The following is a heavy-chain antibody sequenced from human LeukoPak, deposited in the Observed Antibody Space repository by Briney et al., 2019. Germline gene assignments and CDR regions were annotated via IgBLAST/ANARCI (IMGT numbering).Heavy chain of an antibody. CDR2: ISGSGGST. D-gene: IGHD3-10*01. CDR1: GFTVSTNY. CDR3: AKEQELWFGEEGVY. Sequence: GGSLRLSCAVSGFTVSTNYMSWVRQAPGKGLEWVSAISGSGGSTYYADSVKGRFTISRDNSKNTLYLQMNSLRAEDTAVYYCAKEQELWFGEEGVYWGQGTLVTVSS. V-gene: IGHV3-23*01. J-gene: IGHJ4*02.